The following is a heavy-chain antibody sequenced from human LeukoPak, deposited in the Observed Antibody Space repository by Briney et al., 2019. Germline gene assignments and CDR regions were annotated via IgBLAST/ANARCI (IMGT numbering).Heavy chain of an antibody. J-gene: IGHJ4*02. D-gene: IGHD3-3*01. CDR2: IYSGGSK. Sequence: GGSVRLSCAASGCTLSRKYMSWVGQAPGKGVEGVSVIYSGGSKYYPDSVTGRFTIPRDNSKHTLYLQMNSLRAEDTAVYYCARDPPLGYDFWSGYQGGDYWGQGTLVTVSS. V-gene: IGHV3-66*02. CDR1: GCTLSRKY. CDR3: ARDPPLGYDFWSGYQGGDY.